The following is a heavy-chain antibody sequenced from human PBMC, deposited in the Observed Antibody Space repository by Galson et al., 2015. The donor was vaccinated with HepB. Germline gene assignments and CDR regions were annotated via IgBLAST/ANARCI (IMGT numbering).Heavy chain of an antibody. D-gene: IGHD1-26*01. Sequence: SLRLSCAASGFTFSSYAMHWVRQAPGKGLEWVAVISYDGSNKYYADSVKGRFTISRDNSKNTLYLQMNSLRAEDTAVYYCARVMLEWELLDAFDIWGQGTMVTVSS. CDR2: ISYDGSNK. CDR1: GFTFSSYA. J-gene: IGHJ3*02. CDR3: ARVMLEWELLDAFDI. V-gene: IGHV3-30*04.